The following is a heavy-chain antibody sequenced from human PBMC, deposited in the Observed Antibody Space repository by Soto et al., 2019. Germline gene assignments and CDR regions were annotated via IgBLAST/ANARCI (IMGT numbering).Heavy chain of an antibody. CDR1: GGTFSSYT. Sequence: QVRLVQSGAEVKRPGSSVKVSCEASGGTFSSYTFSWVRQAPGHGLEWMGGLIPMSRTPTYAQKFQGRVTISPDESTNTVHMELSSLRSDDTAVYYCARDCGSTSCFDMDVWGQGTTVTVSS. CDR3: ARDCGSTSCFDMDV. D-gene: IGHD2-2*01. J-gene: IGHJ6*02. V-gene: IGHV1-69*01. CDR2: LIPMSRTP.